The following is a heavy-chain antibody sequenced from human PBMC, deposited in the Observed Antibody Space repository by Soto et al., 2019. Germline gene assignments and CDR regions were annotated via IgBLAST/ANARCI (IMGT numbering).Heavy chain of an antibody. V-gene: IGHV3-33*01. J-gene: IGHJ4*02. D-gene: IGHD6-13*01. Sequence: GGSLRLSCAASGFTFSSYGMHWVRQAPGKGLEWVAVIWYDGSNKYYADSVKGRFTISRDNSKNTLYLQMNSLRAEDTAVYYCASDSGYSSSSYYFDYWGQGTLVTVSS. CDR3: ASDSGYSSSSYYFDY. CDR2: IWYDGSNK. CDR1: GFTFSSYG.